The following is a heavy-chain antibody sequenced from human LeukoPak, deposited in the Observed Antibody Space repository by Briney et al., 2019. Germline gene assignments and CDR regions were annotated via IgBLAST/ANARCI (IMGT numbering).Heavy chain of an antibody. CDR1: GGSISSGSYY. CDR2: IYHSGST. CDR3: AKGAGPPWFDP. Sequence: SETLSLTCTVSGGSISSGSYYWSWIRQPPGKGLEWIGSIYHSGSTYYNPSLKSRVTISVDTSKNQFSMNLNSVTAADTAVYYCAKGAGPPWFDPWGQGTLVTVSS. V-gene: IGHV4-39*07. J-gene: IGHJ5*02. D-gene: IGHD6-19*01.